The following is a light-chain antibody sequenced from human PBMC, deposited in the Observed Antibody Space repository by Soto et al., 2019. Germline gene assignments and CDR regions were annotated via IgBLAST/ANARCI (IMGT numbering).Light chain of an antibody. CDR1: RSVSSCY. J-gene: IGKJ5*01. CDR2: GAS. CDR3: QQYGSSPPIT. Sequence: EIVLTQSPGTLSLSPGERATLSCRASRSVSSCYLAWYQQKPGQAPRLLIYGASSRATGIPDRFSGSGSGTDFTLTISRLEAEDFAVYYCQQYGSSPPITFGQGKRLEIK. V-gene: IGKV3-20*01.